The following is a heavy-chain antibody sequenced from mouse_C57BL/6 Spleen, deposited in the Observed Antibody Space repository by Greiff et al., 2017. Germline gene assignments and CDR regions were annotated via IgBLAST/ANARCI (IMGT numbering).Heavy chain of an antibody. CDR3: ARGLRTDY. D-gene: IGHD2-4*01. J-gene: IGHJ4*01. Sequence: DVKLVESGGGLVKPGGSLKLSCAASGFTFSDYGMHWVRQAPEKGLEWVAYISSGSSTLYYADTVKGRFTISRDNAKNTLFLQMTSLRSEDTAMYYCARGLRTDYWGQGTSVTVSS. CDR2: ISSGSSTL. V-gene: IGHV5-17*01. CDR1: GFTFSDYG.